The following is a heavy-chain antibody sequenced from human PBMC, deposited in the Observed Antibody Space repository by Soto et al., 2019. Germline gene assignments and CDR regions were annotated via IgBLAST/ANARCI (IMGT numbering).Heavy chain of an antibody. D-gene: IGHD1-26*01. CDR3: ARSLRMGIQFGFDY. CDR2: INPNSGGT. J-gene: IGHJ4*02. V-gene: IGHV1-2*04. CDR1: GYTFTDYF. Sequence: QVQLVQSGAEVKKPGASVKVSCKASGYTFTDYFFHWVRQAPGQGLEWMGWINPNSGGTDSAQKFQGWVTMTRDTSISAAYLELNRLRSDDTAVYYWARSLRMGIQFGFDYWGQGTLVTVSS.